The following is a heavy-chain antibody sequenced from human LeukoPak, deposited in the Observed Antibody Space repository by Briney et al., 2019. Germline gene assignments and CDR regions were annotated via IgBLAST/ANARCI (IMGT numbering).Heavy chain of an antibody. CDR2: ITGSGAST. D-gene: IGHD4-17*01. V-gene: IGHV3-23*01. CDR3: AKDITTTVTSWNSDY. J-gene: IGHJ4*02. CDR1: GFPFSNYA. Sequence: GGSLRLSCAASGFPFSNYAMSWVRQAPGKGLEWVSAITGSGASTYYADSVKGRFTISRDNSKNTLYLQMNSLRAEDTAVYYCAKDITTTVTSWNSDYWGQGTLVTVSS.